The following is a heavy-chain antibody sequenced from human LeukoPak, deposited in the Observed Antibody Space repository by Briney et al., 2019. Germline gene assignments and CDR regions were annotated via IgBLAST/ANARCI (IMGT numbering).Heavy chain of an antibody. CDR3: AKDRGIVVVPTLFDY. V-gene: IGHV3-23*01. Sequence: PGGSLRLSCAASGFTFSSYTMSWVGQAPGKGLEWVSGISGSGGTTRHADSGKGRFTISRDNSKNTLYLQMNSLRAEDTAVYYCAKDRGIVVVPTLFDYWGQGTLVTVSS. CDR1: GFTFSSYT. CDR2: ISGSGGTT. D-gene: IGHD2-2*01. J-gene: IGHJ4*02.